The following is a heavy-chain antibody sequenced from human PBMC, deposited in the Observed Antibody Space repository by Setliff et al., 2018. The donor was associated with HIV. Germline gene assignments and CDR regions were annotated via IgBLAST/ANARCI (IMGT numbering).Heavy chain of an antibody. CDR2: IYYGGTT. V-gene: IGHV4-39*07. J-gene: IGHJ3*02. CDR1: GGSIRSIVYF. CDR3: ARVRRGFGDLVRAFDI. Sequence: PSETLSLTCTVSGGSIRSIVYFWGWIRQPPGKGLEWLGNIGNIYYGGTTYYNPSLKSRVTISVDTSKNQFSLKLSSVTAADTAVYYCARVRRGFGDLVRAFDIWGQGTMVTVSS. D-gene: IGHD3-10*01.